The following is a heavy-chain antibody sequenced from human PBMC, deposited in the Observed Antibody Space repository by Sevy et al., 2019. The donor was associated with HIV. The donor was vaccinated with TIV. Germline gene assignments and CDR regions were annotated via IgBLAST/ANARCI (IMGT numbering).Heavy chain of an antibody. J-gene: IGHJ4*03. CDR1: GFTFNNFP. CDR3: VSEGGRSSTFDI. D-gene: IGHD3-16*01. V-gene: IGHV3-30-3*01. Sequence: GGSLRLSCEASGFTFNNFPIHWVRQAPGKGLEWVAVVSFDGGSKYYADSVRGRFTVSRDNSKNTVYLQLNSLRDEDTAVYYCVSEGGRSSTFDIWGQGTLVTVSS. CDR2: VSFDGGSK.